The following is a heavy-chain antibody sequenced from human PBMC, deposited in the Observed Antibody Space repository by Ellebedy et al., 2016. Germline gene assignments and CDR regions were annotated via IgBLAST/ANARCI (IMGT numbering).Heavy chain of an antibody. Sequence: GESLKISCAASGFSFNSHAMNWVRQAPGKGLEWVSSINENGDDTYYADSVKGRFTISRDNSKNTLYLQISSLRAEDTAVYYCAKATLQWLIRGRGADYWGQGTLVTVSS. V-gene: IGHV3-23*01. J-gene: IGHJ4*02. CDR2: INENGDDT. CDR3: AKATLQWLIRGRGADY. D-gene: IGHD6-19*01. CDR1: GFSFNSHA.